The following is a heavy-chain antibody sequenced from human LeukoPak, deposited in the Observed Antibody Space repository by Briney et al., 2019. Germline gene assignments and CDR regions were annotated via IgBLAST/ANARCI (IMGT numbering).Heavy chain of an antibody. CDR1: GFTFSSYA. D-gene: IGHD2-2*02. V-gene: IGHV3-30-3*01. CDR3: AKGTDCSSTSCYTPFDY. Sequence: GGSLRLSCAASGFTFSSYAMHWVRQAPGKGLEWVAVISYDGSNKYYADSVKGRFTISRDNSKNTLYLQMNSLRAEDTAVYYCAKGTDCSSTSCYTPFDYWGQGTLVTVSS. CDR2: ISYDGSNK. J-gene: IGHJ4*02.